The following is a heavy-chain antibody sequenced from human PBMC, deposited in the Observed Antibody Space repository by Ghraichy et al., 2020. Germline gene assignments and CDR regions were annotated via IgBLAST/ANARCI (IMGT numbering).Heavy chain of an antibody. V-gene: IGHV3-64D*06. CDR2: ISDNGGFT. J-gene: IGHJ4*02. Sequence: GGSLRLSCSASGFIFRSYAMHWVRQAPGKGLEYVSSISDNGGFTYYADSVKGRFTISRDNSKNALWLQMNSLRVEDTAVFYCVKDRGTTMGFFGSWGQGTLVTVSS. D-gene: IGHD1-1*01. CDR3: VKDRGTTMGFFGS. CDR1: GFIFRSYA.